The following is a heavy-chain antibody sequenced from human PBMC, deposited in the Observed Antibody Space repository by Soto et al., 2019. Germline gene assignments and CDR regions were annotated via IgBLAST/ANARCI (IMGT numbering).Heavy chain of an antibody. V-gene: IGHV3-30*18. CDR2: ISYDGSNK. Sequence: GGSLRLSCAASGFTFSSYGMHWVRQAPGKGLEWVAVISYDGSNKYYADSVKGRFTISRDNSKNTLYLQMNSLRAEDTAVYYCAKGGIAAAATPYYYYYGMDVWGQGTTVTVSS. J-gene: IGHJ6*02. D-gene: IGHD6-13*01. CDR3: AKGGIAAAATPYYYYYGMDV. CDR1: GFTFSSYG.